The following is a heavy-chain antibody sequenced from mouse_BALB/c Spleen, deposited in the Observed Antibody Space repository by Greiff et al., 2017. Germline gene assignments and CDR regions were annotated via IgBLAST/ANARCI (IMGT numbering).Heavy chain of an antibody. CDR1: GFTFSSYG. CDR2: INSNGGST. CDR3: AREDDGNYGAMDY. V-gene: IGHV5-6-3*01. Sequence: EVQGVESGGGLVQPGGSLKLSCAASGFTFSSYGMSWVRQTPDKRLELVATINSNGGSTYYPDSVKGRFTISRDNAKNTLYLQMSSLKSEDTAMYYCAREDDGNYGAMDYWGQGTSVTVSS. J-gene: IGHJ4*01. D-gene: IGHD2-1*01.